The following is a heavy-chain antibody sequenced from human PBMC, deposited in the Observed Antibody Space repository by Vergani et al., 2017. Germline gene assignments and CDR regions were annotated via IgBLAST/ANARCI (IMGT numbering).Heavy chain of an antibody. Sequence: EVQLVESGGGLVQPGGSLRLSCAASGFTFSSYEMNWVRQAPGKGLEWVSYISSSGSTIYYADSVKGRFTISRDNSKNTLYLQMNSLRAEDTAVYYCAKALKMATILNDAFDIWGQGTIVTVSS. CDR3: AKALKMATILNDAFDI. J-gene: IGHJ3*02. V-gene: IGHV3-48*03. D-gene: IGHD5-24*01. CDR2: ISSSGSTI. CDR1: GFTFSSYE.